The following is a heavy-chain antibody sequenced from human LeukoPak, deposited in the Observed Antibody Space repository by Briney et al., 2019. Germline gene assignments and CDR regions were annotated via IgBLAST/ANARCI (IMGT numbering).Heavy chain of an antibody. V-gene: IGHV3-30*03. CDR2: ISYDGSNK. CDR1: GFTLSSYG. CDR3: ARATWFGELFWFDP. J-gene: IGHJ5*02. D-gene: IGHD3-10*01. Sequence: QSGRSLRLSCAASGFTLSSYGMHWVSQAPGKGLEWEAVISYDGSNKYYADSVKGRFTISRDNSKNTLYLQMNSLRAEDTAVYYCARATWFGELFWFDPWGQGTLVTVSS.